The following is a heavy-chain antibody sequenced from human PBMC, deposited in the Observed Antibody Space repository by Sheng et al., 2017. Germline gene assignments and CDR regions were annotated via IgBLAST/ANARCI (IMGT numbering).Heavy chain of an antibody. CDR2: IYHSGST. Sequence: QVQLQESGPGLVKPSETLSLTCAVSGYSISSGYYWGWIRQPPGKGLEWIGSIYHSGSTYYNPSLKSRVTISVDTSKNQFSLKLSSVTAADTAVYYCAREQSGYSYGYVDYWGQGTLVTVSS. CDR3: AREQSGYSYGYVDY. J-gene: IGHJ4*02. CDR1: GYSISSGYY. D-gene: IGHD5-18*01. V-gene: IGHV4-38-2*02.